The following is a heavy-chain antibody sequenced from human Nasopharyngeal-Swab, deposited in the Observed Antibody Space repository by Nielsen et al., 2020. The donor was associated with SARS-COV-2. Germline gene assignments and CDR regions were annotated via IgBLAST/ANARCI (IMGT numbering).Heavy chain of an antibody. CDR3: ARVLDGSGPYYGLDV. J-gene: IGHJ6*02. D-gene: IGHD3-10*01. Sequence: GGSLRLSCTASGITVSINYLTWVRQAPGRGLEWVSVIYSGGSTYYADSVKGRFTTSKDNTKNMLYLQMSSLRAEDTAVYYCARVLDGSGPYYGLDVWGQGTTVTVSS. V-gene: IGHV3-66*01. CDR2: IYSGGST. CDR1: GITVSINY.